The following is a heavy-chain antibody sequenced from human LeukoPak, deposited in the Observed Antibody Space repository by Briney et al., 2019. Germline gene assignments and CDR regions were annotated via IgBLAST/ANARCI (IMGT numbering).Heavy chain of an antibody. V-gene: IGHV3-64*01. Sequence: PGGSLRLSCAASGFTFSSYAMHWVRQAPGKGLEYVSAISNNGGSTYYANSVKDRFTISRDNFKNTLFLQMGSLRAEDMAVYYCAKEDCSGGSCYSDFDYWGQGTLVTVSS. J-gene: IGHJ4*02. CDR2: ISNNGGST. CDR3: AKEDCSGGSCYSDFDY. CDR1: GFTFSSYA. D-gene: IGHD2-15*01.